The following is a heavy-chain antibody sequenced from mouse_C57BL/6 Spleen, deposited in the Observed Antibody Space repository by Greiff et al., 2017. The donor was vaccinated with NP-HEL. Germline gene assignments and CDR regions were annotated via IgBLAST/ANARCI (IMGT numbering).Heavy chain of an antibody. D-gene: IGHD2-1*01. CDR1: GYTFTSYW. V-gene: IGHV1-61*01. J-gene: IGHJ1*03. CDR2: IYPSDSET. Sequence: VQLQQPGAELVRPGSSVKLSCKASGYTFTSYWMDWVKQRPGQGLEWIGNIYPSDSETHYNQKFKDKATLTVDKSSSTAYMQLSSLTSEDSAVYYCARVGGNYVGYFYVWGTGTTVTVSS. CDR3: ARVGGNYVGYFYV.